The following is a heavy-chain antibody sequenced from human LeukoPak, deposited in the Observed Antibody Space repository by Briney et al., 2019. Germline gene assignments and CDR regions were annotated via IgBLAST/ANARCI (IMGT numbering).Heavy chain of an antibody. D-gene: IGHD6-13*01. CDR1: GFTFSSYA. CDR2: ISGSGGST. CDR3: AKGTYSSSLVGALPLYYFDY. J-gene: IGHJ4*02. Sequence: AGGSLRLSCAASGFTFSSYAMSWVRQAPGKGLEWVSAISGSGGSTYYADSVKGRFTISRDNSKNTLYLQMNSLRAEDTAVYYCAKGTYSSSLVGALPLYYFDYWGQGTLVTVSS. V-gene: IGHV3-23*01.